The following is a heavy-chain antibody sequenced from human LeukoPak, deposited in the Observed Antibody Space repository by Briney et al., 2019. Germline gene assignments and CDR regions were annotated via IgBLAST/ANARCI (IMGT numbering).Heavy chain of an antibody. D-gene: IGHD4/OR15-4a*01. V-gene: IGHV4-30-2*01. CDR2: IYHSGST. Sequence: PLQTLSLTCAVSGGSISSGGYSWSWIRQPPGKGLEWIGYIYHSGSTYYNPSLKSRVTISVDRSKNQFSLKLSSVTAADTAVYYCARGRWVPDYWGQGTLVTVSS. CDR1: GGSISSGGYS. CDR3: ARGRWVPDY. J-gene: IGHJ4*02.